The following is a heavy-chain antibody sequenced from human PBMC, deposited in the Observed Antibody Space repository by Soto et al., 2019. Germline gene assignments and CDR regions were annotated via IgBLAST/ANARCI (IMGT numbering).Heavy chain of an antibody. D-gene: IGHD1-26*01. CDR3: EKDRWELPSY. CDR1: GFIFSSYG. V-gene: IGHV3-30*18. Sequence: QVQLVESGGGVVQPGRSLRLSCAASGFIFSSYGMHWVRQAPGKGLEWVAVISYDGSNKYYADSVKGRFTISKDNTKNALYLHMNSLRAEDTAVYYCEKDRWELPSYWGQGTLVTVSS. CDR2: ISYDGSNK. J-gene: IGHJ4*02.